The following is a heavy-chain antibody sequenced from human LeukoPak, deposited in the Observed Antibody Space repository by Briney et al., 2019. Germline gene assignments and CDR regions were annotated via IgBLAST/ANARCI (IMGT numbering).Heavy chain of an antibody. CDR1: GFTFTSYS. CDR3: AKEVSWRVAGTMGLDY. D-gene: IGHD6-19*01. Sequence: PGGSLRLSCAASGFTFTSYSLNWVRQAPGKGLEWVSYISSCSSTIYYADSVKGRFTISRDNSKNTLYLQMKSLRAEDTAVYYCAKEVSWRVAGTMGLDYWGQGTLVTVSS. CDR2: ISSCSSTI. V-gene: IGHV3-48*01. J-gene: IGHJ4*02.